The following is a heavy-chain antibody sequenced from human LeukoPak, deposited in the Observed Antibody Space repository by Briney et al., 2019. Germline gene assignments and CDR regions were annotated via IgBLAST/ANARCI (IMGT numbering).Heavy chain of an antibody. J-gene: IGHJ4*02. V-gene: IGHV1-18*01. Sequence: ASVKVSCKASGYTFTSYGISWVRQAPGQGLEWMGWISAYNGNTNYAQKLQGRVIMTTDTSTSTAYMELRSLRSDDTAVYYCARGSPYCGGDCYIHFDYWGQGTLVTVSS. CDR1: GYTFTSYG. D-gene: IGHD2-21*02. CDR3: ARGSPYCGGDCYIHFDY. CDR2: ISAYNGNT.